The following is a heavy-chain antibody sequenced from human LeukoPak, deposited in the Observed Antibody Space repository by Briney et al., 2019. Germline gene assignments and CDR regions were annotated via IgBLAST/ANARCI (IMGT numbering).Heavy chain of an antibody. CDR1: GLTFSNYA. CDR3: AKDLGCSGGSCYSGLGGIDP. D-gene: IGHD2-15*01. Sequence: PGGSLTLSCTASGLTFSNYATTWVRQAPGKGLEWVSAISGSGGSTYYADSVKGRFTISRDNSKNTLYLQMNSLRAEDTAVYYCAKDLGCSGGSCYSGLGGIDPWGQGTLVTVSS. J-gene: IGHJ5*02. V-gene: IGHV3-23*01. CDR2: ISGSGGST.